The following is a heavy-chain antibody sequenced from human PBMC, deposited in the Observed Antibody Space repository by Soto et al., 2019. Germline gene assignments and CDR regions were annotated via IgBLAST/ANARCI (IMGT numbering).Heavy chain of an antibody. Sequence: ASVKVGCKACGETFTRYAMHWVRQAPGQRLEWMGWINAGNGNTRYSQKFQGRVTITRDTSASTAYMELSSLRSEDTAVYYCARSIVVVTALDYWGQGTLVTVSS. D-gene: IGHD2-21*02. V-gene: IGHV1-3*01. CDR1: GETFTRYA. J-gene: IGHJ4*02. CDR2: INAGNGNT. CDR3: ARSIVVVTALDY.